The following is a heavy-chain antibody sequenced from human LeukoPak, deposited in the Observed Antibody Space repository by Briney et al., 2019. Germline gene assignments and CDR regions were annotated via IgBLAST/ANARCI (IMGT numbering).Heavy chain of an antibody. J-gene: IGHJ4*02. CDR1: GGSISSGDYY. V-gene: IGHV3-23*01. CDR3: AKGIVVVVAATGYFDY. D-gene: IGHD2-15*01. Sequence: SSETLSLTCTVSGGSISSGDYYWSWIRQPPGKGLEWVSAISGSGGSTYYADSVKGRFTISRDNSKNTLYLQMNSLRAEDTAVYYCAKGIVVVVAATGYFDYWGQGTLVTVSS. CDR2: ISGSGGST.